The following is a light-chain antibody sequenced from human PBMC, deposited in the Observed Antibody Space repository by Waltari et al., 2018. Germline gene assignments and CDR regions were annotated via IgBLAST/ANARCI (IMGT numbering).Light chain of an antibody. CDR2: WAS. Sequence: DIVMTQSPDSLAVSLGERATINCRSSLSLLHSPNNKNYIGWYQQNPGPPPKLLIYWASTRASGVPDRFMGIGSGTDFTLTLASLQAEDVAMYYCQQYYGPGYSFGQGTRLEIK. V-gene: IGKV4-1*01. J-gene: IGKJ2*03. CDR1: LSLLHSPNNKNY. CDR3: QQYYGPGYS.